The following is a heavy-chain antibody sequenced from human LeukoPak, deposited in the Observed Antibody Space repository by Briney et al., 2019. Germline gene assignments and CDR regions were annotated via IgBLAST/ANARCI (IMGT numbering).Heavy chain of an antibody. CDR3: ASRSGWYSGLGY. CDR2: INPNSGGT. Sequence: ASVKVSCKASGYTFTSYYMHWVRQAPGQGLEWMGWINPNSGGTNYAQKFQGRVTMTRDTSISTAYMELSRLRSDDTAVYYCASRSGWYSGLGYWGQGTLVTVSS. D-gene: IGHD6-19*01. J-gene: IGHJ4*02. CDR1: GYTFTSYY. V-gene: IGHV1-2*02.